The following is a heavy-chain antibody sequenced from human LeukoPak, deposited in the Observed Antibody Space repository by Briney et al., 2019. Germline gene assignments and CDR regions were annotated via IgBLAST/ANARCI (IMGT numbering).Heavy chain of an antibody. CDR2: INHSGST. CDR3: ASFDIAARAESDYFDY. V-gene: IGHV4-34*01. Sequence: SETLSLTCAVYGGSFSGDYWSCIRQPPGRGLEWSGEINHSGSTNYNPYLKSRVTISVDTSKNQFSLKLSSVTAADTAVYYCASFDIAARAESDYFDYWGQGTLVTVSS. J-gene: IGHJ4*02. D-gene: IGHD6-6*01. CDR1: GGSFSGDY.